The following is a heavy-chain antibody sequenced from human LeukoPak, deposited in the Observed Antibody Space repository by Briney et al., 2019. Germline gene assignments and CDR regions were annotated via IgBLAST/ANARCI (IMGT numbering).Heavy chain of an antibody. D-gene: IGHD5-18*01. CDR2: IYYSGST. V-gene: IGHV4-30-4*01. CDR1: GGSISSGDYY. J-gene: IGHJ4*02. CDR3: ARGGYSYGAFFDY. Sequence: SGTLSLTCTVSGGSISSGDYYWSWIRQPPGKGLEWIGYIYYSGSTYYNPSLKSRVTISVDTSKNQFSLKLSSVTAADTAVYYCARGGYSYGAFFDYWGQGTLVTVSS.